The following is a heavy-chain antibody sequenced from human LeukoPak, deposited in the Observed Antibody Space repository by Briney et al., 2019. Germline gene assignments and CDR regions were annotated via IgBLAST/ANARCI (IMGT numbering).Heavy chain of an antibody. J-gene: IGHJ4*02. CDR2: IKEDGSEK. V-gene: IGHV3-7*01. Sequence: GGSLRLSCAASGFTFSSYWMSWVRQAPGKGLEWVANIKEDGSEKYYVDSVKGRFTISRDNAKSSLYLQMNSLRADDTAVYYCARDRALYDSRRGYYYTEDDYWGQGTLVTVSS. D-gene: IGHD3-22*01. CDR3: ARDRALYDSRRGYYYTEDDY. CDR1: GFTFSSYW.